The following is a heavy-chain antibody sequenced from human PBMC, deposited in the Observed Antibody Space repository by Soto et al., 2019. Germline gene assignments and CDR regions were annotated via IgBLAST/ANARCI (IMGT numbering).Heavy chain of an antibody. V-gene: IGHV4-30-2*01. CDR2: IYHSGST. J-gene: IGHJ5*02. Sequence: TLSLPCAVSGGSISSGGYSWSWIRQPPGKGLEWIGYIYHSGSTYYNPSLKSRVTISVDRSKNQFSLKLSSVTAADTAVYYCARAGHGTMVRGVISWFDPWGQGTLVTVSS. CDR1: GGSISSGGYS. CDR3: ARAGHGTMVRGVISWFDP. D-gene: IGHD3-10*01.